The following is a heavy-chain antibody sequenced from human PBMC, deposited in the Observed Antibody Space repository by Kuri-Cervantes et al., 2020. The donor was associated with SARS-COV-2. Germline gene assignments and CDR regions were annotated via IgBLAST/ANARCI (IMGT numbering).Heavy chain of an antibody. V-gene: IGHV1-18*01. CDR1: GYTFTSYG. CDR3: ARGSSSRDYFDY. CDR2: ISAYNGNT. Sequence: ASVKVSCKASGYTFTSYGISWVRQAPGQGLEWMGWISAYNGNTNYAQKPQGRVTMTTDTSASTAYMELRSLRSDDAAVYYCARGSSSRDYFDYWGQGTLVTVSS. D-gene: IGHD6-13*01. J-gene: IGHJ4*02.